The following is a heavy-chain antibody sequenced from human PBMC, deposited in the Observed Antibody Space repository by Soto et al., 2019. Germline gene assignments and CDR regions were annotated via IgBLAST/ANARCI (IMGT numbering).Heavy chain of an antibody. V-gene: IGHV4-34*01. CDR1: CGSFIGYY. J-gene: IGHJ5*02. CDR3: ARVLGTYYDFWSGPAILNWFDP. D-gene: IGHD3-3*01. CDR2: INHSGST. Sequence: SESLSLTCAFYCGSFIGYYWSWIRQPPGKGLEWIGEINHSGSTNYNPSLKSRVTISVDTSKNQFSLKLSSVTAADTAVYYCARVLGTYYDFWSGPAILNWFDPWGQGTLVTVSS.